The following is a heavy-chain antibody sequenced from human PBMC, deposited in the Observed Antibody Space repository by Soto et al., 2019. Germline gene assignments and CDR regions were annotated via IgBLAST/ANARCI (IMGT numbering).Heavy chain of an antibody. CDR3: ARLVVVVPAASSHAAPYFDY. CDR1: GGSISSYY. J-gene: IGHJ4*02. V-gene: IGHV4-59*08. Sequence: PSETLSLTCTVSGGSISSYYWSWIRQPPGKGLEWIGYIYYSGSTNYNPSLKSRVTISVDTSKNQFSLKLSSVTAADTAVYYCARLVVVVPAASSHAAPYFDYWGQGTLVTVSS. CDR2: IYYSGST. D-gene: IGHD2-2*01.